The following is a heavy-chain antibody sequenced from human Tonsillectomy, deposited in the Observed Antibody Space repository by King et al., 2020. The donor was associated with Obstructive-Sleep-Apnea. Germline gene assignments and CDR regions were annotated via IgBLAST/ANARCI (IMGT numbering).Heavy chain of an antibody. V-gene: IGHV3-23*04. CDR2: INTRGTT. D-gene: IGHD3-10*01. CDR3: AKEGGGSGIYWIDS. CDR1: GFPFSNYA. Sequence: VQLVESGGGMVQPGGSLRLSCLASGFPFSNYAISWVRQAPGKGLEWVSAINTRGTTFYAGSVRGRVTLSRDNSKYTVNLQVNSLRAEDTALYYCAKEGGGSGIYWIDSWGQGTLVTVSS. J-gene: IGHJ4*02.